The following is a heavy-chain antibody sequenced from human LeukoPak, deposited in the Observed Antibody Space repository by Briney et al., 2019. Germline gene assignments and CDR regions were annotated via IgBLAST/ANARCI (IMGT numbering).Heavy chain of an antibody. J-gene: IGHJ4*02. V-gene: IGHV3-49*03. D-gene: IGHD6-19*01. Sequence: PGGSLRLSCTTSGFTFGDYGVSWFRQAPEKGLEWVGFIRSKGYSGTTEYAASVKGRFTISRDDTKSIAYLQMNSLKTEDTGVYYCTRGRYSSAWDFDYWGQGALVTVSS. CDR1: GFTFGDYG. CDR2: IRSKGYSGTT. CDR3: TRGRYSSAWDFDY.